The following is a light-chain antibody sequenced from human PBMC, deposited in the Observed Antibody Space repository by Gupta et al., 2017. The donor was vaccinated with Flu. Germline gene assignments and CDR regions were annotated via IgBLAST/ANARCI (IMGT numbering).Light chain of an antibody. V-gene: IGLV1-44*01. CDR2: SDN. Sequence: QSVLTQPPSASGTPGQTVSIFCSGSSSNIGNNIVNWYQHLPGTAPKLLIHSDNQRPSGVPDRFSGSKSGTSASLAISGLQFEDEADYYCGAWDANLDGYAFGTGTGVTVL. CDR1: SSNIGNNI. J-gene: IGLJ1*01. CDR3: GAWDANLDGYA.